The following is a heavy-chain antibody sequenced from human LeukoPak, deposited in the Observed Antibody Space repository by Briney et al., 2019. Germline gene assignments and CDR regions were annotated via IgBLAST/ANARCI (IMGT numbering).Heavy chain of an antibody. CDR2: IYSSGTT. V-gene: IGHV4-31*03. J-gene: IGHJ5*02. D-gene: IGHD4-23*01. Sequence: SETLSLTCTVSGGSISSEGYYWSWIRQHPEKGLQWIGYIYSSGTTYYNPSLKSRAIISLDTSENHFSLKLTSMTAADTAVYYCARNSIPAHWIDPWGQGILVTVSS. CDR1: GGSISSEGYY. CDR3: ARNSIPAHWIDP.